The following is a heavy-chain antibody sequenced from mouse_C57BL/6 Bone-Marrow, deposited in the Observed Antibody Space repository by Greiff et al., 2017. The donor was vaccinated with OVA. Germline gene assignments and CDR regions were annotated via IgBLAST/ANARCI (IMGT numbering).Heavy chain of an antibody. CDR2: IYPGSGNT. CDR3: ARDGSSYESY. J-gene: IGHJ2*01. Sequence: QVTLKVSGAELVRPGASVKLSCKASGYTFTDYYINWVKQRPGQGLEWIARIYPGSGNTYYNEKFKGKATLTAEKSSSTAYMQLSSLTSEDSAVYFCARDGSSYESYWGQGTTLTVSS. V-gene: IGHV1-76*01. CDR1: GYTFTDYY. D-gene: IGHD1-1*01.